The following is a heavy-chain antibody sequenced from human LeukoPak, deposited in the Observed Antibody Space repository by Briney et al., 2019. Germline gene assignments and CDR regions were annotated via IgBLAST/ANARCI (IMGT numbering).Heavy chain of an antibody. V-gene: IGHV4-31*03. CDR2: IYYSGST. Sequence: PSQTLSLTCTVSGGFISSGGDYWRWIRQHPGKGLEWIGYIYYSGSTYYNPSLKSRLAMSVDTSKSQFSLKLSSVTAADTAVYYCARGYLVYWFDHWGQGTLVTVSS. D-gene: IGHD1-26*01. CDR1: GGFISSGGDY. CDR3: ARGYLVYWFDH. J-gene: IGHJ5*02.